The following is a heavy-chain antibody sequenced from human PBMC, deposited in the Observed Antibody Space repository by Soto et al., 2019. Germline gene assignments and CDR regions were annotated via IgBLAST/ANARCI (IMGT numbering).Heavy chain of an antibody. Sequence: EVQLVESGGGLVQPGRSLRLSCAASGFTFDDYAMHWVRQAPGKGLEWVSGISWNSGSIGYADSVKGRFTISRDNAKNSLYLQMNSLRAEDTALYYCAKGIVEMATMDFDYWGQGTLVTVSS. J-gene: IGHJ4*02. D-gene: IGHD5-12*01. CDR1: GFTFDDYA. V-gene: IGHV3-9*01. CDR3: AKGIVEMATMDFDY. CDR2: ISWNSGSI.